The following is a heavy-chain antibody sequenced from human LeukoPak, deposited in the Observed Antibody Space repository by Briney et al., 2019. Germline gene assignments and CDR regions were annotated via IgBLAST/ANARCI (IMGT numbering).Heavy chain of an antibody. V-gene: IGHV5-10-1*01. Sequence: GESLKISCKGFGYSFTSYWISWVRQMPGKGLEWMGRIDPSDSYTNYSPSFQGHVTISADKSISTAYLQWSSLKASDTAMYYCASYSGYDYRGYWFDPWGQGTLVTVSS. CDR3: ASYSGYDYRGYWFDP. J-gene: IGHJ5*02. CDR2: IDPSDSYT. CDR1: GYSFTSYW. D-gene: IGHD5-12*01.